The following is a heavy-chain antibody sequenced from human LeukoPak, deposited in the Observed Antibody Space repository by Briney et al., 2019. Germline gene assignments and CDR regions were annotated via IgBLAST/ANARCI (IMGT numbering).Heavy chain of an antibody. Sequence: PSETLSLTCTVSGGSISSHYWSWIRQPPGKGLEWIGYIYYSGSTNYNPSLKSRVTISVDTSKNQFSLKLSSVTAADTAVYYCARDTGYDPLWFDPWGQGTLVTVSS. CDR2: IYYSGST. CDR1: GGSISSHY. J-gene: IGHJ5*02. V-gene: IGHV4-59*11. D-gene: IGHD5-12*01. CDR3: ARDTGYDPLWFDP.